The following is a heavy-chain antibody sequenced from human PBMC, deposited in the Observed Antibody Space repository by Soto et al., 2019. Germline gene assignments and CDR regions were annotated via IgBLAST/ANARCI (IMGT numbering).Heavy chain of an antibody. D-gene: IGHD6-13*01. CDR3: NSDPDSGISYGLDD. CDR2: IYHSGST. Sequence: PSETLSLTCAVSGGSISSGGYSWSWIRQPPGKGLEWIGYIYHSGSTYYNPSLKSRVTISVDTSKNQFSLKLSSVTAADTAVYYGNSDPDSGISYGLDDWGQGTPVTVSS. V-gene: IGHV4-30-2*01. CDR1: GGSISSGGYS. J-gene: IGHJ4*02.